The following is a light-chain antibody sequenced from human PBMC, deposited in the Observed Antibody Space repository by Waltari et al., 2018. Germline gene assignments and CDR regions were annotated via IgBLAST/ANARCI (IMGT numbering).Light chain of an antibody. CDR3: HSRDTSDNHL. J-gene: IGLJ2*01. V-gene: IGLV3-19*01. CDR1: SXXXFX. CDR2: NYN. Sequence: SSELTQDPAVSVALGQTVRITCQGDSXXXFXASWYQQKPGQAPILVIYNYNNRPSGIPDRFSGASSGNTASLTITATQAEDEADYYCHSRDTSDNHLFXGGTKLTVL.